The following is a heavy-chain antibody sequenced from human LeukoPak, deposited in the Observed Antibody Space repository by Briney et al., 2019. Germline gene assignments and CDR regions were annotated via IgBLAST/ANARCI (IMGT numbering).Heavy chain of an antibody. V-gene: IGHV4-39*07. CDR3: ARDFTPSIAAAGTGGWFDP. CDR2: IYYDGST. Sequence: SESLSLTCAVSGGSISSSDYYWGWIRQPPGKGLEWIGNIYYDGSTYYTPSLKSRVTISVDTSKNQFSLKLSSVTAADTAVYYCARDFTPSIAAAGTGGWFDPWGQGTLVTVSS. CDR1: GGSISSSDYY. D-gene: IGHD6-13*01. J-gene: IGHJ5*02.